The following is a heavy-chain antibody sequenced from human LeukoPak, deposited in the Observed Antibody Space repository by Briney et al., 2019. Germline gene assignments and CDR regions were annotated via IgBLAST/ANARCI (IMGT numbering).Heavy chain of an antibody. CDR2: INWDGGAT. CDR1: GLTFDDYG. Sequence: PGGSLRLSCTDSGLTFDDYGLSWVRQAPGKGLDWVAGINWDGGATAYADSVKGRFTISRDNAKNSVFLQMSSLRAEDTALYYCARDLSSSWYSLGFWGQGTLVTVSS. CDR3: ARDLSSSWYSLGF. D-gene: IGHD6-13*01. J-gene: IGHJ4*02. V-gene: IGHV3-20*04.